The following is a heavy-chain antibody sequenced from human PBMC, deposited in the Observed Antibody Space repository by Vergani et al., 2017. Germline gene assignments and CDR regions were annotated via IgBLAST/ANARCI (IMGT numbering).Heavy chain of an antibody. D-gene: IGHD2-15*01. V-gene: IGHV4-61*02. CDR2: IHTSGST. CDR3: ARGSCLGGSCYKPLFDY. Sequence: QLQESGPGLVKPSATLSLTCSVSGASIRSSNYYWSWIRQPAGKGLEWIGRIHTSGSTNYNPSLKSRVTMSEDTSKNQVSLNLTSVTAADTAVSFCARGSCLGGSCYKPLFDYWGQGILVTVSS. J-gene: IGHJ4*02. CDR1: GASIRSSNYY.